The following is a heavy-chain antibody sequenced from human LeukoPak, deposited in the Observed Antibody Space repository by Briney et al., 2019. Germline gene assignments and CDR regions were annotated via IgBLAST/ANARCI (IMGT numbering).Heavy chain of an antibody. CDR1: GYTFTSYG. CDR2: ISAYNGNT. CDR3: ARDWRKGYCTNGVCPGTTPPRFDY. Sequence: ASLKVSCKASGYTFTSYGISWVRQAPGQGLEWMGWISAYNGNTNYAQKLQGRVTMTTDTSTSTAYMELRSLRSDDTAVYYCARDWRKGYCTNGVCPGTTPPRFDYWGQGTLVTVSS. D-gene: IGHD2-8*01. J-gene: IGHJ4*02. V-gene: IGHV1-18*01.